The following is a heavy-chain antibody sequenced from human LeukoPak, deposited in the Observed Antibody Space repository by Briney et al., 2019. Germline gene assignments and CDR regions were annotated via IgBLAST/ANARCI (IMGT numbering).Heavy chain of an antibody. CDR3: ARGITMVRGVISLGY. J-gene: IGHJ4*02. CDR2: INPNSGGT. D-gene: IGHD3-10*01. CDR1: GYTFTGYY. V-gene: IGHV1-2*02. Sequence: ASVKVSCKASGYTFTGYYMHWVRQAPGQGLDWMGWINPNSGGTNYAQKFQGRVTMTRDASISTAYMELSRLRSDDTAVYYCARGITMVRGVISLGYWGQGTLVTVSS.